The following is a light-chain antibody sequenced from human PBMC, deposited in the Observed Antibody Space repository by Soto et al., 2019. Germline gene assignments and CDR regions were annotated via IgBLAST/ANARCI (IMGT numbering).Light chain of an antibody. CDR2: EVS. CDR1: CSDVGGYNY. J-gene: IGLJ1*01. Sequence: QSALSQPASVSGSPGQSITISCTGTCSDVGGYNYVSWYQLHPGKAPKLMVYEVSNRPSGVSNRFSGSKSGNTASLTISGLQAEDEADYYCSSYTSSTAYVFGTGTRSPS. CDR3: SSYTSSTAYV. V-gene: IGLV2-14*01.